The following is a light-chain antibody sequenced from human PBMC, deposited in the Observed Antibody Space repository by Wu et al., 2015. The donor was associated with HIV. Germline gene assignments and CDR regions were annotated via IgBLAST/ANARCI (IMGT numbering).Light chain of an antibody. J-gene: IGKJ3*01. Sequence: IQLTQSPSSLSASIGDRVTITCRASQDISNYLNWYQQTPGKAPKLLIYAASTLQSGVPSRFSGSGSGTHFTLTITNLQPEDFAVYYCQQSYSVPSLSFGPGTKVDIK. CDR2: AAS. CDR1: QDISNY. CDR3: QQSYSVPSLS. V-gene: IGKV1-39*01.